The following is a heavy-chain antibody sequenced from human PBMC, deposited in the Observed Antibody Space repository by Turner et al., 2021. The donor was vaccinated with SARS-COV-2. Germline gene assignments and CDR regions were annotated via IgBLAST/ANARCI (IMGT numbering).Heavy chain of an antibody. CDR1: GFTFSIYW. J-gene: IGHJ4*02. CDR2: INSDGSST. D-gene: IGHD5-18*01. Sequence: EVQLVESGGGLVQPGGSLRLSCAASGFTFSIYWMHWVRQALGKGLVWVSRINSDGSSTSYADSVKGRFTISRDNAKNTLYLQMNSLRAEDTAVYYCAREGHTAMGVFFDYWGQGTLVTVSS. V-gene: IGHV3-74*01. CDR3: AREGHTAMGVFFDY.